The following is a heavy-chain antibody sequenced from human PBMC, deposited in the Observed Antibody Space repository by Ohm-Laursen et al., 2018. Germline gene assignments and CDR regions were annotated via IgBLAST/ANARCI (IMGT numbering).Heavy chain of an antibody. CDR2: ISSSSSYI. D-gene: IGHD6-13*01. CDR3: ARDLRIAAAGTTSYYYYGMDV. V-gene: IGHV3-21*01. CDR1: GFTFSSYS. Sequence: GSLRLSCTASGFTFSSYSMNWVRQAPGKGLEWVSSISSSSSYIYYADSVKGRFTISRDNAKNSLYLQMNSLRAEDTAVYYCARDLRIAAAGTTSYYYYGMDVWGQGTTVTVSS. J-gene: IGHJ6*02.